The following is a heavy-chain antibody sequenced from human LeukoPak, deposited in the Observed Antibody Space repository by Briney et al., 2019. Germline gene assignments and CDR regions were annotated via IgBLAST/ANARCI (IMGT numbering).Heavy chain of an antibody. J-gene: IGHJ4*02. D-gene: IGHD3-10*01. V-gene: IGHV3-21*01. CDR3: ARDSYYGPGPDDY. CDR2: ISGTSTYI. CDR1: GFTFSSYA. Sequence: NPGGSLRLPCAASGFTFSSYAMSWVRQAPGKGLEWVSSISGTSTYIHYADSVRGRFTISRDNAKNSLYLQMNSLRAEDTAVYYCARDSYYGPGPDDYWGQGTLVTVSS.